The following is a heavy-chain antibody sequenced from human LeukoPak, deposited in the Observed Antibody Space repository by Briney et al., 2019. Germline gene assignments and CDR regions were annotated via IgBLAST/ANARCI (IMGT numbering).Heavy chain of an antibody. CDR2: ISGSGVST. Sequence: PGGSLRLSCAASGFTFSSYSMNWVRQAPGKGLEWVSTISGSGVSTYYANSVKGRFTISRDNSKNTLYLQMNSLRAEDTAVYYCAKEGQYQLLYYFDYWGQGTLVTVSS. D-gene: IGHD2-2*01. CDR3: AKEGQYQLLYYFDY. V-gene: IGHV3-23*01. CDR1: GFTFSSYS. J-gene: IGHJ4*02.